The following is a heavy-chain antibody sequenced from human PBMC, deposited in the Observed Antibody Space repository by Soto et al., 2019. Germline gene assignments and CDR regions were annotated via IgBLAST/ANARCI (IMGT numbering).Heavy chain of an antibody. V-gene: IGHV3-30*03. Sequence: QVQLVESGGGVVQPGRSLSLSCAASGFTFSSYGMHWVRQAPGKGLEWVAVISYDGSNKYYADSVKGRFTISRDNSKNTLYLQMNSLRAEDTAVYYCVLAAAGRDWGQGTLVTVSS. CDR1: GFTFSSYG. CDR3: VLAAAGRD. J-gene: IGHJ4*02. CDR2: ISYDGSNK. D-gene: IGHD6-13*01.